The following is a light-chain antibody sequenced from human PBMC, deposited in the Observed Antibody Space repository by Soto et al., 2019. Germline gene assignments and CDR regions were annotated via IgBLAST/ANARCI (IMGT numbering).Light chain of an antibody. Sequence: IVLTQSPGTLSLSPGERATLSGRASQTVSSTYLAWYQQKPGQAPRLLIYGASSRATGIPDRFSGTVSGTDFTLTISSLEPEDFAVYYCQQYGSSPITFGQGTRLEI. J-gene: IGKJ5*01. V-gene: IGKV3-20*01. CDR1: QTVSSTY. CDR3: QQYGSSPIT. CDR2: GAS.